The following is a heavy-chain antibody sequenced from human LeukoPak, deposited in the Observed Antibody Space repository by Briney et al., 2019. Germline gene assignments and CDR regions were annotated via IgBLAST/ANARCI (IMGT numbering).Heavy chain of an antibody. V-gene: IGHV3-30*04. CDR2: ISYDGSNK. CDR3: ARTITEWEPGYFDC. CDR1: GFTFSSYA. D-gene: IGHD1-26*01. J-gene: IGHJ4*02. Sequence: GGSLRLSCAASGFTFSSYAMHWVRQAPGKGLEWVAVISYDGSNKYYADSVKGRFTISRDNSKNTLYLQMNSLRAEDTAVYYCARTITEWEPGYFDCWGQGTLVTVSS.